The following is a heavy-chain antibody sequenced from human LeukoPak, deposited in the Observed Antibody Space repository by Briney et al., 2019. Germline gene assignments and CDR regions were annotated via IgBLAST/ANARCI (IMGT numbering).Heavy chain of an antibody. Sequence: GGSLRLSCAASGFTFSSYGMHWVRQAPGKGLEWVAFIRYDGSNKYYADSVKGQFTISRDNSKNTLYLQMNSLRAEDTAVYYCAKPAYTSDWAFDYWGQGTLVTVSS. V-gene: IGHV3-30*02. CDR1: GFTFSSYG. CDR2: IRYDGSNK. J-gene: IGHJ4*02. D-gene: IGHD6-19*01. CDR3: AKPAYTSDWAFDY.